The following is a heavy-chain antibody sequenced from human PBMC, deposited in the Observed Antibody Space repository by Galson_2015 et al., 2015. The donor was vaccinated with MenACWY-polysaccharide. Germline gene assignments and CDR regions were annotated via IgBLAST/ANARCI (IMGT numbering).Heavy chain of an antibody. J-gene: IGHJ3*01. CDR2: IQYDGSKI. V-gene: IGHV3-33*05. CDR1: GIRFSGSG. Sequence: SLRLSCAASGIRFSGSGMHWVRQAPGKGLEWVAVIQYDGSKIVYADSVKGRFTVSRDNSKNTLYLEMNSLRAEDTAVYYCAREGSGIVFHAFDVWGQGTMVIVSS. CDR3: AREGSGIVFHAFDV. D-gene: IGHD1-26*01.